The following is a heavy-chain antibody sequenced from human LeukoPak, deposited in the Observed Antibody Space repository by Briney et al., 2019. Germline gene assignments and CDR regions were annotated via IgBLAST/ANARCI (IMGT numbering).Heavy chain of an antibody. J-gene: IGHJ6*02. Sequence: TSSETLSLTCTVSGVSISSGDYYWSWIRQPPGKGLEWIGYIYYSGSTYYNPSLKSRVTISVDTSKNQFSLKLSSVTAADTAVYYCARGCSSTSCPRYYYYGMDVWGQGTTVTVSS. V-gene: IGHV4-30-4*01. CDR3: ARGCSSTSCPRYYYYGMDV. CDR2: IYYSGST. CDR1: GVSISSGDYY. D-gene: IGHD2-2*01.